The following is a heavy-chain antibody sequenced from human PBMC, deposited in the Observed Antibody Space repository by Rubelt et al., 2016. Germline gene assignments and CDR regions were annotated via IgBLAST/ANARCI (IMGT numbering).Heavy chain of an antibody. CDR1: GYTFTSYG. D-gene: IGHD3-9*01. CDR3: AREGGYDILTGYYSGPAGYDYYYMDV. J-gene: IGHJ6*03. CDR2: ISAYNGNT. V-gene: IGHV1-18*01. Sequence: QVQLVQSGAEVKKPGASVKVSCKASGYTFTSYGISWVRQAPGQGLEWMGWISAYNGNTNYAQKLQGRVTMTTDTSTSTAYMELRSLRSDDTAVYYCAREGGYDILTGYYSGPAGYDYYYMDVWGKGTTVTVSS.